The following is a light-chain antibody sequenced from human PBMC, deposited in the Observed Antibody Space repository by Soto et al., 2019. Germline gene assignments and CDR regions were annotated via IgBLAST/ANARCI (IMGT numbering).Light chain of an antibody. J-gene: IGKJ5*01. CDR1: QSVKSS. CDR3: QQYGRPPRAT. CDR2: EAS. V-gene: IGKV3-20*01. Sequence: EIVMTQSPATLSVSPGERATLSCRASQSVKSSLAWYQQKPGQAPRLLIYEASSRATGIPDRFSGGGSGTDFTLSISKVEPEDFAVYYCQQYGRPPRATFGQGTRLQ.